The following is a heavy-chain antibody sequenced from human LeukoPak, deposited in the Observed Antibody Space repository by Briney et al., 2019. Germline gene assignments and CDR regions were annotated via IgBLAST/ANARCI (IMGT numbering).Heavy chain of an antibody. D-gene: IGHD3-10*01. J-gene: IGHJ6*02. Sequence: ASVKVSCKASGGTFSSYAISWVRQAPGQGLEWMGGIIPIFGTANYAQKFQGRVTITADESTSTAYMELSSLRSEDTAVYYCARDSYGSGSGNYYYYGMDVWGQGTMVTVSS. CDR3: ARDSYGSGSGNYYYYGMDV. CDR1: GGTFSSYA. CDR2: IIPIFGTA. V-gene: IGHV1-69*13.